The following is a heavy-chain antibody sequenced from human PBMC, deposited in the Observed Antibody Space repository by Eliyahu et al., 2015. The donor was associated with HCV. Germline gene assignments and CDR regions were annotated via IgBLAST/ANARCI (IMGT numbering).Heavy chain of an antibody. J-gene: IGHJ5*02. CDR3: ASGGGGIAVAGTGGWFDP. CDR2: SHYSGST. Sequence: QVQLQESGPGLVKPSETLSLTCSVSGXSXSSYYWGWIRQPPGKGLEWIAYSHYSGSTNYNPSLKSRVTISVDTSKNQFSLKLTSVTAADTAVYYCASGGGGIAVAGTGGWFDPWGQGTLVTVSS. D-gene: IGHD6-19*01. CDR1: GXSXSSYY. V-gene: IGHV4-59*01.